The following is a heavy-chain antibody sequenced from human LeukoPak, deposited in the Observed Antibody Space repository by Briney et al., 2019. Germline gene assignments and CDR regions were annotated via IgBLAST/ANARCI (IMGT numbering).Heavy chain of an antibody. D-gene: IGHD2-15*01. CDR2: IRYDGSNK. J-gene: IGHJ4*02. V-gene: IGHV3-30*02. CDR3: AKPTRGSGGSFLIDY. CDR1: GFTFSSYG. Sequence: GGSLRLSCAASGFTFSSYGMHWVRQAPGKGLEWVAFIRYDGSNKYYADSVKGRFTISRDNSKNTLYLQMSSLRAEDTAVYYCAKPTRGSGGSFLIDYWGQGTLVTVSS.